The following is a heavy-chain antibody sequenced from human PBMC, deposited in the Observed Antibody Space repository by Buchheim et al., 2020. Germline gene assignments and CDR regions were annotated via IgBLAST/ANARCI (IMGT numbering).Heavy chain of an antibody. Sequence: QLVQSGPEVKKPGTSVKVSCKASGYTFTGYYMHWVRQAPGQGFEWMGWINPNSGGTNYAQKFQGWVTMTRDTSISTADMELSRLRSDDTAVYYCARSPLSGLPFNYYYYGMDVWGQGTT. V-gene: IGHV1-2*04. CDR2: INPNSGGT. J-gene: IGHJ6*02. CDR1: GYTFTGYY. CDR3: ARSPLSGLPFNYYYYGMDV. D-gene: IGHD3-10*01.